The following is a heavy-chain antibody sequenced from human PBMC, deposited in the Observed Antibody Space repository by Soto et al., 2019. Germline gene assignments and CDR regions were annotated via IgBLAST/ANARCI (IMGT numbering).Heavy chain of an antibody. J-gene: IGHJ4*02. CDR1: GFIFSSYA. CDR3: AKDLPGFGELLGDFDY. D-gene: IGHD3-10*01. CDR2: ISGSGGST. Sequence: EVQLVESGGGLVQPGGSLRLSCAASGFIFSSYAMSWVRQAPGKGLEWVSAISGSGGSTYYADSVKGRFTISRDNSKNTLYLQMNSLGAEDTAVYYCAKDLPGFGELLGDFDYWGQGTLVTVSS. V-gene: IGHV3-23*04.